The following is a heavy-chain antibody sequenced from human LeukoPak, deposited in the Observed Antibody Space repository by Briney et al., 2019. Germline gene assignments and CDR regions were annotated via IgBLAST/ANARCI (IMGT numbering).Heavy chain of an antibody. J-gene: IGHJ4*02. CDR1: GFTFSSYW. V-gene: IGHV3-7*01. CDR3: ARGYWQLGY. CDR2: IKKDGSEK. Sequence: QPGGSLRLSCAVSGFTFSSYWMSWVRQAPGKGLEGVANIKKDGSEKYYVDSVKGRLTISRDNAKNSLYLQMNSLRAEDTAVYYCARGYWQLGYWGQGTLVTVSS. D-gene: IGHD1-26*01.